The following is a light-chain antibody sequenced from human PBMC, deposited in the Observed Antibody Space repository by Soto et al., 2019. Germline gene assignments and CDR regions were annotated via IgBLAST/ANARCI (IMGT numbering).Light chain of an antibody. J-gene: IGKJ2*03. CDR1: QSVASNF. Sequence: EIVLTQSPGTLSLSPGERATLSCRASQSVASNFLAWYQQKPGRAPRLLIYGSSIRATGIPDRFSGGGSGTDFTLTVSRLEPEDFAVYYCQQYGSSPLYSFGQGTKLDIK. CDR3: QQYGSSPLYS. V-gene: IGKV3-20*01. CDR2: GSS.